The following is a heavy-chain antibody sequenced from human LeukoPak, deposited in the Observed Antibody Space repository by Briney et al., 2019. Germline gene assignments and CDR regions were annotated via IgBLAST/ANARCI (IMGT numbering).Heavy chain of an antibody. J-gene: IGHJ3*02. D-gene: IGHD5-18*01. V-gene: IGHV4-34*01. CDR2: INHDGST. Sequence: SETLSLTCAVYGGSFSGYYWSWIRQPPGKGLEWIGEINHDGSTNYNPSLKSRVTISVDTSKNQFSLRLSSVTAADTAVYSCARGCGYNAFDIWGQGTMVTVSS. CDR1: GGSFSGYY. CDR3: ARGCGYNAFDI.